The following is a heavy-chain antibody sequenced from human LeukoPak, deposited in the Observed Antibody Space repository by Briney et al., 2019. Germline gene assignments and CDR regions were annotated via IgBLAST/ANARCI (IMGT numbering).Heavy chain of an antibody. Sequence: GGSLRLSCAASRFTFSDKYMTWIRQAPGKGLEWLAHIDGSGSTMYYANSVKGRFTISRDNRKKSLSLQLNSLRAGDTAIYYCAGLFPTVTPWFDPWGQGTLVTVSS. J-gene: IGHJ5*02. CDR3: AGLFPTVTPWFDP. D-gene: IGHD4-17*01. V-gene: IGHV3-11*01. CDR2: IDGSGSTM. CDR1: RFTFSDKY.